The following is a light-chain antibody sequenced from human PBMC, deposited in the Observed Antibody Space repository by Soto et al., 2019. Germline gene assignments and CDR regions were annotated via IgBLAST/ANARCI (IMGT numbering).Light chain of an antibody. CDR1: QSVSSSY. V-gene: IGKV3-20*01. CDR2: GAS. Sequence: EIVLTQSPGTLSLSPGERATLSCRASQSVSSSYLAWYQQKPGQAPRLLIYGASSRATGIPDRFRGSGSGTDFTLTISRLEPEDFAVYYCQQYGSSPGGTFGQGTKVEIK. J-gene: IGKJ1*01. CDR3: QQYGSSPGGT.